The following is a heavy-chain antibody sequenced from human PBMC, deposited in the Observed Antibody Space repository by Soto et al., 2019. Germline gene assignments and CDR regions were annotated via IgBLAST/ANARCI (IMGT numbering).Heavy chain of an antibody. Sequence: LRLSCAASGFTFSDHYMDWVRQAPGKGLEWVGRTRNKANSFTTEYAASVKGRFTIFRDDSKNSLYLQMSSLKTEDTAMYYCTRDASRDSSARGWFDPWGPGTLVTVSS. CDR3: TRDASRDSSARGWFDP. J-gene: IGHJ5*02. CDR1: GFTFSDHY. V-gene: IGHV3-72*01. CDR2: TRNKANSFTT. D-gene: IGHD6-13*01.